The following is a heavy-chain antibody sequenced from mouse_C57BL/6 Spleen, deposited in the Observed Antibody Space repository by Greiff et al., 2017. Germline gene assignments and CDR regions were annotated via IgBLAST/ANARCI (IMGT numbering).Heavy chain of an antibody. V-gene: IGHV5-16*01. CDR3: ARDDDYDRFAY. D-gene: IGHD2-4*01. J-gene: IGHJ3*01. Sequence: EVQRVESEGGLVQPGSSMKLSCTASGFTFSDYYMAWVRQVPEKGLEWVANINYDGSSTYYLDSLKSRFIISRDNAKNILYLQMSSLKSEDTATYYCARDDDYDRFAYWGQGTLVTVSA. CDR2: INYDGSST. CDR1: GFTFSDYY.